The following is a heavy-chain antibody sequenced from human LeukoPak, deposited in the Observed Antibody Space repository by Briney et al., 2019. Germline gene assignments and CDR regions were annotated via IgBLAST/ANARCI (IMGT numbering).Heavy chain of an antibody. J-gene: IGHJ6*03. V-gene: IGHV4-34*01. Sequence: SETLSLTCAVYGGSFSGYYWSWIRQPPGKGLEWIGEINHSGSTNYNPSLKSRVTISVDTSKNQFSLKLSSVTAADTAVYYCARGEQYYYYYMDVWGKGTTATVSS. CDR1: GGSFSGYY. D-gene: IGHD1/OR15-1a*01. CDR2: INHSGST. CDR3: ARGEQYYYYYMDV.